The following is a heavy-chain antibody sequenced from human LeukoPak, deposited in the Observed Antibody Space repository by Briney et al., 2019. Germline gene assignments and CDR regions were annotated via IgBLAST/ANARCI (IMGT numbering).Heavy chain of an antibody. CDR3: ARLASRYCNSASCYSDAFDI. D-gene: IGHD2-2*01. CDR1: GGSISSSSYY. CDR2: INHSGST. J-gene: IGHJ3*02. Sequence: SETLSLTCTVSGGSISSSSYYWGWIRQPPGKGLEWIGEINHSGSTNYNPSLKSRVTISVDTSKNQFSLKLSSVTAADTAVYYCARLASRYCNSASCYSDAFDIWGQGTMVTVSS. V-gene: IGHV4-39*01.